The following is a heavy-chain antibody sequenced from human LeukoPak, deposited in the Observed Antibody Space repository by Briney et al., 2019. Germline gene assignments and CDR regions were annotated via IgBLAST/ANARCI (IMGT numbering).Heavy chain of an antibody. J-gene: IGHJ3*02. V-gene: IGHV3-7*01. CDR1: GFTFSSYW. D-gene: IGHD3-22*01. CDR3: ARLEAMIVVVIEVRAFDI. Sequence: GGSLRLSCAASGFTFSSYWMSWVRQAPGKGLEWVANIKQDGSEEYYVDSVKGRFTISRDNAKNSLYLQMNSLRAEDTAVYYCARLEAMIVVVIEVRAFDIWGQGTMVTVSS. CDR2: IKQDGSEE.